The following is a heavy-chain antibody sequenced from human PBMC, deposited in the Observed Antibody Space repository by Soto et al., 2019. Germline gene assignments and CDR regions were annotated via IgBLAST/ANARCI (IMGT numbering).Heavy chain of an antibody. J-gene: IGHJ4*02. CDR1: GGSISSSSYY. D-gene: IGHD3-3*01. CDR3: RRGTIFGVVMSSAY. V-gene: IGHV4-39*01. Sequence: SETLSLTCTVSGGSISSSSYYWGWIRQPPGKGLEWIGSIYYSGSTYYNPSLKSRVTISVDTSKNQFSLKLSSVTAADTAVYYCRRGTIFGVVMSSAYWGQGTLVTVSS. CDR2: IYYSGST.